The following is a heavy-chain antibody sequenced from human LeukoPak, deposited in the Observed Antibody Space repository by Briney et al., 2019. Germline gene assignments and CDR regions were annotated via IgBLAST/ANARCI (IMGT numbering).Heavy chain of an antibody. D-gene: IGHD1-26*01. CDR2: IYYSGST. CDR1: GGSISSSSYY. J-gene: IGHJ6*03. CDR3: ARESEWERDYYYYYYMDV. Sequence: SETLSLTCTVSGGSISSSSYYWGWIRQPPGKGLEWIGSIYYSGSTNYNPSLKSRVTMSVDTSKNQFSLKLSSVTAADTAVYYCARESEWERDYYYYYYMDVWGKGTTVTISS. V-gene: IGHV4-39*07.